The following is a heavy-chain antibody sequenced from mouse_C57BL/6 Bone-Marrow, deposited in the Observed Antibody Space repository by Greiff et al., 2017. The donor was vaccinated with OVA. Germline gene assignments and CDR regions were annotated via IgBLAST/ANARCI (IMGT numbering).Heavy chain of an antibody. D-gene: IGHD4-1*01. J-gene: IGHJ3*01. CDR1: GFTFSNYW. Sequence: EVNVVESGGGLVQPGGSMKLSCVASGFTFSNYWMNWVRQSPEKGLEWVAQIRLKSDNYATHYAESVKGRFTISRDDSKSSVYLQMNNLRAEDTGIYYCTGETGTWGAWFAYWGQGTLVTVSA. V-gene: IGHV6-3*01. CDR2: IRLKSDNYAT. CDR3: TGETGTWGAWFAY.